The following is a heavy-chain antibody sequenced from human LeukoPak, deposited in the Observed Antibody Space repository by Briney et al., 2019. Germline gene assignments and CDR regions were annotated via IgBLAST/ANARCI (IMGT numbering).Heavy chain of an antibody. CDR2: IYYSGST. CDR1: GGSISSGGYY. V-gene: IGHV4-31*03. D-gene: IGHD3-22*01. Sequence: SETLSLTCTVSGGSISSGGYYWSWIRQHPGKGLERIGYIYYSGSTYYNPSLKSRVTISVDTSKNQFSLKLSSVTAADTAVYYCASVLGYYYDSSGYVDYWGQGTLVTVSS. J-gene: IGHJ4*02. CDR3: ASVLGYYYDSSGYVDY.